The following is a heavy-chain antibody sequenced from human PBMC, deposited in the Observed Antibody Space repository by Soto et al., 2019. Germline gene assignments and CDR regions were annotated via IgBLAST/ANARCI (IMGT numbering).Heavy chain of an antibody. CDR3: ARDMGSSGWYDDAFDI. V-gene: IGHV1-3*01. CDR1: GYTFTSYA. Sequence: ASVKVSCKASGYTFTSYAMHWVRQAPGQRLEWMGWINAGNGNTKYSQKFQGRVTITRDTSASTAYMELSSLRSEDTAVYYCARDMGSSGWYDDAFDIWGQGTMVTVSS. J-gene: IGHJ3*02. CDR2: INAGNGNT. D-gene: IGHD6-19*01.